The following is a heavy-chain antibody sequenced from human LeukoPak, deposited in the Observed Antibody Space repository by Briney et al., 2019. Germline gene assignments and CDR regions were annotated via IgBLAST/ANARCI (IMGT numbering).Heavy chain of an antibody. CDR1: GYSISSGYY. D-gene: IGHD3-16*01. Sequence: PSETLSLTCTVSGYSISSGYYWSWIRQPPGKGLEWIGYSYYTGSTNYNPSLNSRVTISVDTSKRQFSLKLSSVTAADTAVYYCASTFSYGYFDFWGQGTLVTVSS. CDR3: ASTFSYGYFDF. V-gene: IGHV4-61*01. CDR2: SYYTGST. J-gene: IGHJ4*02.